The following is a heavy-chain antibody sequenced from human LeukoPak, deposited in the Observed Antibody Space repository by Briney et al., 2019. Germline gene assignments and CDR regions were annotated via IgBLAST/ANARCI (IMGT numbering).Heavy chain of an antibody. D-gene: IGHD3-3*01. CDR2: MNTHRGNT. J-gene: IGHJ4*02. CDR1: GYTFTRYD. V-gene: IGHV1-8*01. Sequence: GASVKVSCTTFGYTFTRYDINWVRQAPGHGLEWMGCMNTHRGNTGYAHKSQDRVTMNSSTTISTAYMERSSQRSEGTVVYYCARGQYYDFWSGNYPAPDYWGQGTLVTVSS. CDR3: ARGQYYDFWSGNYPAPDY.